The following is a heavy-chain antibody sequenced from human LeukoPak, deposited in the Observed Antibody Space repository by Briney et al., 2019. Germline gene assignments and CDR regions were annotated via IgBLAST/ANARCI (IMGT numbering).Heavy chain of an antibody. J-gene: IGHJ4*02. CDR3: ASAAASYGSGSYVDY. V-gene: IGHV1-69*06. D-gene: IGHD3-10*01. Sequence: SVKVSCKASGGTFSSYAISWVRQAPGQGLEWMGRIIPIFGTANYAQKFQGRVTITADKSTSTAYMELSSLRSEDTAVYYCASAAASYGSGSYVDYWGQGTLVTVSS. CDR1: GGTFSSYA. CDR2: IIPIFGTA.